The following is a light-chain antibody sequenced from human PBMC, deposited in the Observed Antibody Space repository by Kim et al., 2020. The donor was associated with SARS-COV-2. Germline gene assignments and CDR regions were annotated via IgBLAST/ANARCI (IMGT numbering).Light chain of an antibody. V-gene: IGLV3-9*01. J-gene: IGLJ3*02. CDR1: NIGTKN. Sequence: SGALGQTARITWGGNNIGTKNVHWFQQKPGQAPVLVICGDSNRPSGIPERFSGSNSGNTATLTISRAQPGDEADYYCQVWDSSTGVFGGGTKLTVL. CDR3: QVWDSSTGV. CDR2: GDS.